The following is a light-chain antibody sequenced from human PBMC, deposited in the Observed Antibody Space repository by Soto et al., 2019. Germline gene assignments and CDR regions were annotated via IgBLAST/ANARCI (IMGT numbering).Light chain of an antibody. V-gene: IGKV1-39*01. J-gene: IGKJ5*01. CDR3: PQTYPTLPST. CDR2: AAS. Sequence: DIQMTQSPSSLSGSVGDRVTITCRASESISRHLNWYQQKPGKAPKLLIYAASSLQNGVPSRFRGGGSGTDVTVTISNLQPKDFATYYGPQTYPTLPSTFGQGLRLDIK. CDR1: ESISRH.